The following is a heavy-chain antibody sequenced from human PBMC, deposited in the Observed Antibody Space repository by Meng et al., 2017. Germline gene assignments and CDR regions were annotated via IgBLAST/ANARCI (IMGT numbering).Heavy chain of an antibody. Sequence: VLLQEWGAGLLKASETLSCHGPVYGGSFSVFYWMWIRQPPGKGMEWSGEINHSGSTNYNPSLKSRVTISVDTAKNQFSLKLSSVTAADTAVYYCASSGYSYGYRFDYWGQGTLVTVSS. D-gene: IGHD5-18*01. V-gene: IGHV4-34*01. J-gene: IGHJ4*02. CDR1: GGSFSVFY. CDR2: INHSGST. CDR3: ASSGYSYGYRFDY.